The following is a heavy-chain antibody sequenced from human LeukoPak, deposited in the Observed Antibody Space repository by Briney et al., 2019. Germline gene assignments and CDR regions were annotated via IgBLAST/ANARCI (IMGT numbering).Heavy chain of an antibody. CDR1: GGSISSTNYF. CDR3: ARGDMTGTNFDF. CDR2: FYYVGST. Sequence: TSETLSLTCTVSGGSISSTNYFWGSIRQPPGKGLEWIGSFYYVGSTYNNSSLKSRVTLSVDTSKSQFSLKLNSVTAADTAVYYCARGDMTGTNFDFWGQGTLVTVSS. J-gene: IGHJ4*02. V-gene: IGHV4-39*01. D-gene: IGHD1-7*01.